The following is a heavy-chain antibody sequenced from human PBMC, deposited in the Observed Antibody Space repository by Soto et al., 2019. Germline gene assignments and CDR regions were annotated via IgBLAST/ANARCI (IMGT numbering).Heavy chain of an antibody. CDR2: INAGNGNT. J-gene: IGHJ5*02. CDR3: ASGGSGSYYNLEP. Sequence: RASVKVSCKASGYTFTSYAMHWVRQAPGQRLEWMGWINAGNGNTKYSQKFQGRVTITRDTSASTAYMELSSLRSEDTAVYYCASGGSGSYYNLEPWGQGTLVTVSS. CDR1: GYTFTSYA. D-gene: IGHD3-10*01. V-gene: IGHV1-3*01.